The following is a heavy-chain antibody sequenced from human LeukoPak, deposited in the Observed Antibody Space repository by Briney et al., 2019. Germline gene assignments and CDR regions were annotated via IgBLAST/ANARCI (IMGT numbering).Heavy chain of an antibody. V-gene: IGHV4-59*12. CDR2: IYYSGST. J-gene: IGHJ6*02. Sequence: SETLSLTCTVSGGSFSIYYWSWIRQPPGKGLEWIGYIYYSGSTNYNPSLKSRVTISVDKSKNQFSLQLSSVTAADTAVYYCARKLSRDWGYYYYYYGMDVWGQGTTVTVSS. D-gene: IGHD6-19*01. CDR3: ARKLSRDWGYYYYYYGMDV. CDR1: GGSFSIYY.